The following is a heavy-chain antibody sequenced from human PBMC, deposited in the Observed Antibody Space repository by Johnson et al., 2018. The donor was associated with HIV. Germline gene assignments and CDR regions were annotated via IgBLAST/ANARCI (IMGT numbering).Heavy chain of an antibody. D-gene: IGHD2-21*01. V-gene: IGHV3-30*18. CDR2: ISYDGSNK. CDR3: AKDVVLHGSFDI. CDR1: GFTFSSYG. J-gene: IGHJ3*02. Sequence: QMLLVESGGGVVQPGRSLRLSCAASGFTFSSYGMHWVRQAPGKGLEWVAVISYDGSNKYYADSVKGRFTISRDNSKNTLYLQMNSLRAEDTAVYYCAKDVVLHGSFDIWGQGTMVTVSS.